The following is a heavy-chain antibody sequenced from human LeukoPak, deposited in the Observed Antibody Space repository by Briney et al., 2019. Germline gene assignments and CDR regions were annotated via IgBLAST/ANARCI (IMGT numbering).Heavy chain of an antibody. CDR2: IIPIFGTA. V-gene: IGHV1-69*13. CDR3: ARGDSDTFGGVIVLDY. CDR1: GGPFSSHA. Sequence: SVKVSCKASGGPFSSHAITWVRQAPGQGLEWMGGIIPIFGTADYAQKFQGRVTITADESTSTAYMELSSLRSVDTAVYFCARGDSDTFGGVIVLDYWGQGTLVTVSS. D-gene: IGHD3-16*02. J-gene: IGHJ4*02.